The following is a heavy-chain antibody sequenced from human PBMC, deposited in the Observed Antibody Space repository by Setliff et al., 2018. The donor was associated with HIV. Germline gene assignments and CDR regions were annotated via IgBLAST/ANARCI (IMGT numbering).Heavy chain of an antibody. CDR2: IYHSGST. V-gene: IGHV4-38-2*01. CDR3: ARADGSGTYYLYYYYGMDV. CDR1: GYSISSGYY. Sequence: PSETLSLTCAGSGYSISSGYYWGWIRQPPGKGLEWIGNIYHSGSTYYNPSLKSRVAISVDTSKNQFSLKLTSVTASDTAVYFCARADGSGTYYLYYYYGMDVWGQGTTFTVSS. J-gene: IGHJ6*02. D-gene: IGHD3-10*01.